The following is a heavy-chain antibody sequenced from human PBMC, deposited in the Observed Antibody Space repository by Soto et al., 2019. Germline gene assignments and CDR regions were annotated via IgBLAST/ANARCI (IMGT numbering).Heavy chain of an antibody. CDR2: INAGGNT. Sequence: EVQLVESGGTLVQPGGSLRLSCAASGFDASVNYMAWVRQAPGKGLEWVSTINAGGNTFYADSVKGRFTISRDDSTNTLSLQMNSLRVGDTAMFYCVRENYYCGMDVWGQGTAVTVSS. V-gene: IGHV3-66*01. CDR1: GFDASVNY. CDR3: VRENYYCGMDV. J-gene: IGHJ6*02.